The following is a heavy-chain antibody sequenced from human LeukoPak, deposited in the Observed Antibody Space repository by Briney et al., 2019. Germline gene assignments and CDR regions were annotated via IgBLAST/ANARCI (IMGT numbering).Heavy chain of an antibody. Sequence: PSETLSLTCTVSGGSISSNNYYWGWIRQPPGRGLEWIGTIDYSGSNYYNSSLESRLTISIDTSKNQFSLKLSSVTAADTAVYYCARVTPSFDYWGQGTLVTVSS. D-gene: IGHD5-18*01. CDR1: GGSISSNNYY. CDR3: ARVTPSFDY. CDR2: IDYSGSN. V-gene: IGHV4-39*07. J-gene: IGHJ4*02.